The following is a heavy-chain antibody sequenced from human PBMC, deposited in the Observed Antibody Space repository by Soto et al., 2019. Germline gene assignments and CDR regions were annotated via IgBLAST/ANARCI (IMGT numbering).Heavy chain of an antibody. V-gene: IGHV3-30-3*01. Sequence: PGGSLRLSCAASGFTFSSYAIHWVRQAPGKGLEWVAVISFDGSNNYYADSVKGRFTISRDNSKNTLYLQMNSLRAEDTAVYYCAGGAVFDYWGQGTLVTVSS. CDR1: GFTFSSYA. CDR3: AGGAVFDY. CDR2: ISFDGSNN. J-gene: IGHJ4*02.